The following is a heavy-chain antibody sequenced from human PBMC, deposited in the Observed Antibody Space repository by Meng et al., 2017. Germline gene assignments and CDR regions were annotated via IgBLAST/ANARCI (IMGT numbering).Heavy chain of an antibody. D-gene: IGHD2-21*02. CDR3: ARDLGAGVVTAINY. CDR2: INAGNGNT. CDR1: GYTFTSYA. Sequence: QVQLVQCGAEVKKPWALVKVSCKASGYTFTSYAMHWVQQAPGQRVEWMGWINAGNGNTKYSQKFQGRVTITRDTSASTAYMELSSLRSEDTAVYYCARDLGAGVVTAINYWGQGTLVTVSS. J-gene: IGHJ4*02. V-gene: IGHV1-3*01.